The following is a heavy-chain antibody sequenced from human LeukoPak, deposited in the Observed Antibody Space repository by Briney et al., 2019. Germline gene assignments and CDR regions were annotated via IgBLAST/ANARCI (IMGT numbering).Heavy chain of an antibody. CDR1: GFTFSSYA. D-gene: IGHD3-10*01. CDR2: ISGSGGST. V-gene: IGHV3-23*01. J-gene: IGHJ3*02. CDR3: AKWSKVDTMVRGSWAFDI. Sequence: PGGSLRLSCAASGFTFSSYAMSWVRQAPGKGLEWVSAISGSGGSTYYADSVKGRFTISRDNSKNTLYLQMNSLRAEDTAVYYCAKWSKVDTMVRGSWAFDIWGQGTMVTVSS.